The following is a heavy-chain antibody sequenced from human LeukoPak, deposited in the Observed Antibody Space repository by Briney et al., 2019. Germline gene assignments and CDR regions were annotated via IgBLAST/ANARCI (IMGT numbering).Heavy chain of an antibody. Sequence: PSETLSLTCAVSGGSISSSSWWSWVRQPPGKGLEWIGEIYHSGSTNYNPSLKSRVTISVDKSKNQFSLKLSSVTAADTAVYYCARVGDYDILTGYYYYYYGMDVWGQGTTVTVSS. D-gene: IGHD3-9*01. V-gene: IGHV4-4*02. CDR1: GGSISSSSW. J-gene: IGHJ6*02. CDR2: IYHSGST. CDR3: ARVGDYDILTGYYYYYYGMDV.